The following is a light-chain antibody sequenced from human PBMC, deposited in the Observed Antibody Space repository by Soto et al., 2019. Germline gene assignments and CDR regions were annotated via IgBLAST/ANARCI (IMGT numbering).Light chain of an antibody. Sequence: DIQMTQSPSTLSASVGDRVTITCRASQSISSWLAWYQQKPGKAPKLLIYNASSLESCVPSRFSGSGSGTESTLTISSLQPDDFATYYCQQYNSYPSTFGQGTRLEIK. CDR3: QQYNSYPST. CDR1: QSISSW. J-gene: IGKJ5*01. V-gene: IGKV1-5*03. CDR2: NAS.